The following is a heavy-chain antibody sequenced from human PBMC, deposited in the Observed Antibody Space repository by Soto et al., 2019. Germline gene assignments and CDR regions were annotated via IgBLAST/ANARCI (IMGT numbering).Heavy chain of an antibody. CDR3: ANLGGTSSSLDY. CDR1: GFTFSSYG. CDR2: ISYDGSNK. Sequence: PGGSLRLSCAASGFTFSSYGMHWVRQAPGKGLEWVAVISYDGSNKYYADSVKGRFTISRDNSKNTLYLQMNSLRAEDTAVYYCANLGGTSSSLDYWGQGTLVTVSS. V-gene: IGHV3-30*18. D-gene: IGHD3-16*01. J-gene: IGHJ4*02.